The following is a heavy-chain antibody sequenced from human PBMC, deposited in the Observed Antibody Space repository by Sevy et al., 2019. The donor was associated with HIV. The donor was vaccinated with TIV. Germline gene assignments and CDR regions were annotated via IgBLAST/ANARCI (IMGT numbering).Heavy chain of an antibody. D-gene: IGHD6-13*01. V-gene: IGHV4-59*01. J-gene: IGHJ4*02. CDR1: GISISNYY. CDR3: ARGGPNQQQLDYFDS. CDR2: IYYTGSS. Sequence: SETLSLTCTVSGISISNYYWTWIRQPPGKGLEWIGYIYYTGSSYSNPSLKSRVTTSVDTSKNQFSLKLSSVTAADTAIYYCARGGPNQQQLDYFDSWGQGILVNVSS.